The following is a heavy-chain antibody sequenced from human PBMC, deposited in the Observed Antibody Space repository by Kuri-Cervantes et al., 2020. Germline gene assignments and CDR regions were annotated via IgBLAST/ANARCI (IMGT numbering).Heavy chain of an antibody. CDR3: ARDFLGERWPDY. CDR2: ISYDGSNK. Sequence: GGSLRLSCAASGFTFSRYSMNWVRQAPGKGLEWVAVISYDGSNKYYADSVKGRFTISRDNSKNTLYLQMNSLRAEDTAVYYRARDFLGERWPDYWGQGTLVTVSS. V-gene: IGHV3-30*03. D-gene: IGHD5-24*01. CDR1: GFTFSRYS. J-gene: IGHJ4*02.